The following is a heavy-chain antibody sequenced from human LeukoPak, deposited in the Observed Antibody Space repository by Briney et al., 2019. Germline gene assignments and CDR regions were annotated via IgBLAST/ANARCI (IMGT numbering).Heavy chain of an antibody. CDR2: LSSGGTT. CDR3: ATEGEWLVRSGAPRDYYYGMDV. J-gene: IGHJ6*02. V-gene: IGHV3-53*01. Sequence: SGGSLRLSCAASGFTVSTSYMNWVRQAPGKGLECVSVLSSGGTTYYAGSVKGRFTISRDNSKNTLYLQMNSLRAEDTAVYYCATEGEWLVRSGAPRDYYYGMDVWGQGTTVTVSS. D-gene: IGHD6-19*01. CDR1: GFTVSTSY.